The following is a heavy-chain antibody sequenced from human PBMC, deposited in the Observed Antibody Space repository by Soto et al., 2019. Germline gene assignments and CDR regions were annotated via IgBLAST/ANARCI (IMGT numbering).Heavy chain of an antibody. V-gene: IGHV1-69*13. D-gene: IGHD3-10*01. CDR3: ARDVRPGSGSRYYYYGMDV. J-gene: IGHJ6*02. Sequence: ASVKVSCKASGGTFSSYAISWVRQAPGQGLEWMGGIIPIFGTANYAQKFQGRVTITADESTSTAYMELSSLRSEDTAVYYCARDVRPGSGSRYYYYGMDVWGQGTTVTVSS. CDR1: GGTFSSYA. CDR2: IIPIFGTA.